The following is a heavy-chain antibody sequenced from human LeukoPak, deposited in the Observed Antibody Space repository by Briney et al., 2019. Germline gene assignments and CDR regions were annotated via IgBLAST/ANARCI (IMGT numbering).Heavy chain of an antibody. CDR2: LYPGDSDT. Sequence: GESLKISCKGSGYPFVTYWIGWVGQMPGKGLDWMGILYPGDSDTRYSPSFQGQVTISADKSITTAYLQWSSLKASDTAMYYCARHVVPYSSGLTGFDNWGQGTLVTVSS. D-gene: IGHD6-19*01. J-gene: IGHJ4*02. V-gene: IGHV5-51*01. CDR1: GYPFVTYW. CDR3: ARHVVPYSSGLTGFDN.